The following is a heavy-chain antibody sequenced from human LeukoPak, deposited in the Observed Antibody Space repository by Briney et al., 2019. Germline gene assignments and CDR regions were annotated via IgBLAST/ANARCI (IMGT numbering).Heavy chain of an antibody. CDR1: GFNFDDYA. CDR2: VNWNSYTI. J-gene: IGHJ4*02. V-gene: IGHV3-9*01. Sequence: PGRSLRLSCVVSGFNFDDYAMHWVRQAPGKGLEWVSGVNWNSYTISYADSVKGRFTISRDNAKNCLYLQMNILGPEDTALYYCAKDFNEEGVWGRYYFDYWGQGTLVTVSS. D-gene: IGHD3-16*01. CDR3: AKDFNEEGVWGRYYFDY.